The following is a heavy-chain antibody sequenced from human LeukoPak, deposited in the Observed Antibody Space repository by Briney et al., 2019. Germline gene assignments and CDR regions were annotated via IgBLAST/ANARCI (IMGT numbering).Heavy chain of an antibody. Sequence: GGSLRLSCAASGFTFSSYAMSWVRQAPGKGLEWVSAISGSGGSTYYADSVKGRFTISRDNSKNTLYLQMNSLRAEDTAVYYCAKGSLLWFGELLSQIDYWGQGTLVTVPS. J-gene: IGHJ4*02. CDR2: ISGSGGST. CDR1: GFTFSSYA. CDR3: AKGSLLWFGELLSQIDY. D-gene: IGHD3-10*01. V-gene: IGHV3-23*01.